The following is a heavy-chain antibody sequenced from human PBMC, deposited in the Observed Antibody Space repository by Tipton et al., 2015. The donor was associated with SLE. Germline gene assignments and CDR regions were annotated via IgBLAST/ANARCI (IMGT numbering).Heavy chain of an antibody. CDR2: IYTSGST. J-gene: IGHJ4*02. V-gene: IGHV4-61*09. CDR1: GGSISTDNYY. Sequence: TLSLTCTVSGGSISTDNYYWSWIRQPAGKGLEWIGHIYTSGSTNYNPSLKSRVTISVDTYRNEFFLELSSVTAADTAVYYCTSVRSYDYIWGSYRQFDYWGQGTLVTVSS. CDR3: TSVRSYDYIWGSYRQFDY. D-gene: IGHD3-16*02.